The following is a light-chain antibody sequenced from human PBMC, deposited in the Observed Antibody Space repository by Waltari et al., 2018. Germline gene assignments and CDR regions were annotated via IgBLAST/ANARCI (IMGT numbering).Light chain of an antibody. CDR1: TSNIGSNT. V-gene: IGLV1-44*01. J-gene: IGLJ3*02. CDR3: AAWDDGLNGWV. CDR2: TNS. Sequence: QSVLTQPPSASGSPGQRVTISCSGSTSNIGSNTVNWYQQIPGTAPKLLIYTNSPRPSGVPDRFSGSKSGTSGFLAISGLQSEDEADYYCAAWDDGLNGWVFGGRTRVSVL.